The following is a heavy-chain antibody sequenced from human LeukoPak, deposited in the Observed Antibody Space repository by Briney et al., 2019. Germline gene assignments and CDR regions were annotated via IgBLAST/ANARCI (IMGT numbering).Heavy chain of an antibody. CDR3: ASAPYYYGSGSSSHAFDI. J-gene: IGHJ3*02. Sequence: ASVTVSFKASGYTFTSYGISWVRQAPGQGLEWMGWISAYNGNTNYAQKLQGRVTMTTDTSTSTAYMELRSLRSDDTAVYYCASAPYYYGSGSSSHAFDIWGQGTMVTVSS. V-gene: IGHV1-18*01. CDR2: ISAYNGNT. D-gene: IGHD3-10*01. CDR1: GYTFTSYG.